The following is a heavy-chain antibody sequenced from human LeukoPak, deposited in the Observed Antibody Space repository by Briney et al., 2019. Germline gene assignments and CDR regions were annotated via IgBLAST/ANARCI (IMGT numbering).Heavy chain of an antibody. CDR3: ARDYTTYNYDTSGYALFGY. CDR2: INPSGGST. CDR1: GYTFTSYY. V-gene: IGHV1-46*01. Sequence: ASVKVSCKASGYTFTSYYMHWVRQAPGQGLEWMGIINPSGGSTSYAQKFQGRVTMTRDTSTSTVYMELSSLRSEDTAVYYCARDYTTYNYDTSGYALFGYWGQGTLVTVSS. J-gene: IGHJ4*02. D-gene: IGHD3-22*01.